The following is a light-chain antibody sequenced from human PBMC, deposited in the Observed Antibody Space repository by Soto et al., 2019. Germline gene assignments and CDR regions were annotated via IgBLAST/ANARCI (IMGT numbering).Light chain of an antibody. CDR1: QTISSW. V-gene: IGKV1-5*03. J-gene: IGKJ1*01. Sequence: DIQMTQSPSTLSGSVGDRVTITCRASQTISSWLAWYQQKPGKAPKLLIYNASTLKSGVPSRFIGSGSGTEFPHTIISLQPDDFSTYYCQHYNSYSYAFGQGTKVELK. CDR3: QHYNSYSYA. CDR2: NAS.